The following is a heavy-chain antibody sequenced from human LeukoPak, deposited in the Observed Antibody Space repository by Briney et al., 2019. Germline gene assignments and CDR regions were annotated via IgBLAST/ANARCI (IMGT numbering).Heavy chain of an antibody. CDR3: ATHITMVRGID. J-gene: IGHJ4*02. CDR2: ISYDGSNK. Sequence: GGSLRLSCAASGFTFSSYGMHWVRQAPGKGLEWVAVISYDGSNKYYADSVKGRFTISRDNSKNTLYLQMNSLRAEDTAVYYCATHITMVRGIDWGQGTLVTVSS. D-gene: IGHD3-10*01. V-gene: IGHV3-30*03. CDR1: GFTFSSYG.